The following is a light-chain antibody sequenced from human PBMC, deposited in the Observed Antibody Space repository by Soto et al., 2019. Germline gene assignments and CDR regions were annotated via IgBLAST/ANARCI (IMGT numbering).Light chain of an antibody. J-gene: IGKJ1*01. V-gene: IGKV1-6*01. CDR3: VQHYNHAPT. CDR1: QDIRND. CDR2: AAC. Sequence: IQMTRSPSSLSSRLGYGATLTCRASQDIRNDLGWYQQKPGMAPRFLIYAACNLQSGVPSRFSGSGSGTDFTLTISSLQPEDFATYYCVQHYNHAPTFGQGTQVEIK.